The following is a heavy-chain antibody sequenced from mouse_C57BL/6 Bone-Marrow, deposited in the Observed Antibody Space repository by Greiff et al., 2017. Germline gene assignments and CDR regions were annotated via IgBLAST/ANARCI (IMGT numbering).Heavy chain of an antibody. V-gene: IGHV1-7*01. CDR2: INPSSGYT. CDR1: GYNFNSYW. CDR3: ASWYFDV. J-gene: IGHJ1*03. Sequence: QVHVKQSGAELAKPGASVKLSCTASGYNFNSYWMHWVKQRPGQGLEWIGYINPSSGYTKYNQKFKDKATLTADKSSSTAYMQLSSLTYEDSAVYYCASWYFDVWGTGTTVTVSS.